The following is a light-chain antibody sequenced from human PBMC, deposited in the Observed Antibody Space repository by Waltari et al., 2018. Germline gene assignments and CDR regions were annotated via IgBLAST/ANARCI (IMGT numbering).Light chain of an antibody. CDR3: QQYNNYPYT. J-gene: IGKJ2*01. CDR1: QSIGSW. V-gene: IGKV1-5*03. Sequence: DIQMTQSPSTLSASVGDRVTITCRASQSIGSWLAWYQQKPWKAPNLLIYKASSSESGVPSRFYGSGSGTEFTLTISSLQPDDFATYYCQQYNNYPYTFGQGTKLQIK. CDR2: KAS.